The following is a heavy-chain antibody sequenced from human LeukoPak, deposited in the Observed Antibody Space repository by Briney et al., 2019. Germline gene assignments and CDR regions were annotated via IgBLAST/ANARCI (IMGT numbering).Heavy chain of an antibody. CDR2: IYWDDAQ. CDR1: GFSISTDGVG. J-gene: IGHJ4*02. V-gene: IGHV2-5*02. CDR3: AHSRYYDSSSAY. Sequence: ESGPTLVNPTQTLTLTCTFSGFSISTDGVGVGWIRQPPGKAPEWLALIYWDDAQRYSPSLRSRLTITKDTSKNQVVLTMTNMDPVDTATYFCAHSRYYDSSSAYWGQGTLVTVSS. D-gene: IGHD3-22*01.